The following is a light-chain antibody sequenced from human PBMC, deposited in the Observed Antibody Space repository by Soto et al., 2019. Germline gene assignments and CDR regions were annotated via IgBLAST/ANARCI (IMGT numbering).Light chain of an antibody. CDR2: GAS. V-gene: IGKV3-15*01. CDR1: QSVGTT. Sequence: EIVMTQSPGTLSQSPGEGATLSCRASQSVGTTLAWYQQKPGQAPRLLIFGASTRVTGVPARFSGSGSGTEFTLSSSSLQSDDFAVYYCHQYSSWPEYTFGQGPKLEIK. J-gene: IGKJ2*01. CDR3: HQYSSWPEYT.